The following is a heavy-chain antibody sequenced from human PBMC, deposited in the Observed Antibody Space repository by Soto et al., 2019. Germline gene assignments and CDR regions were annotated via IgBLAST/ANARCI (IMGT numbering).Heavy chain of an antibody. Sequence: LSLTCAVYGGSFSGYYWSWIRQPPGKGLEWIGEINHSGSTNYNPSLKSRVTISVDTSKNQFSLKLSSVTAADTAVYYCARSPLFDPWGQGTLVTVSS. CDR2: INHSGST. CDR3: ARSPLFDP. CDR1: GGSFSGYY. V-gene: IGHV4-34*01. J-gene: IGHJ5*02.